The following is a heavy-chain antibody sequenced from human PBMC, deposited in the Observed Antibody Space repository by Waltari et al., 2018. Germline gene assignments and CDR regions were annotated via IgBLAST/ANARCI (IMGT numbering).Heavy chain of an antibody. CDR3: AIGKGDAFDI. J-gene: IGHJ3*02. V-gene: IGHV4-38-2*01. D-gene: IGHD3-10*01. Sequence: HVQLQESGPGLVKPSATLSLTCAVSGYSISSGYYWGGIRQPPGKGLEWIGSIYHSGSTYYNPSLKSRVTISVDTYKNQFSLKLSSVTAADTAVYYCAIGKGDAFDIWGKGTMVTVSS. CDR1: GYSISSGYY. CDR2: IYHSGST.